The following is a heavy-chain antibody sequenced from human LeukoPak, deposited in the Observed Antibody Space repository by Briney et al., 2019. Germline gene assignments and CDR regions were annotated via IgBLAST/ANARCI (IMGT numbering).Heavy chain of an antibody. Sequence: ASVKVSCKASGYTFTSYGISWVRQAPGQGLEWMGWISAYNGNTNYAQKLQGRVTMTTDTSTNTAYMELRSLRSDDTAVYYCARDLGWLRRGDYMDVWGKGTTVTVSS. J-gene: IGHJ6*03. CDR1: GYTFTSYG. CDR2: ISAYNGNT. V-gene: IGHV1-18*01. CDR3: ARDLGWLRRGDYMDV. D-gene: IGHD5-12*01.